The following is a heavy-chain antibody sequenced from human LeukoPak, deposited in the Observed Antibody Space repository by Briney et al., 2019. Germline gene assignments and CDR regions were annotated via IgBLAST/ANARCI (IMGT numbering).Heavy chain of an antibody. CDR1: GFTFSSYA. V-gene: IGHV3-23*01. CDR3: AKDRIDIGITAARPESDY. Sequence: GGSLRLSCAASGFTFSSYAMSWVRQAPGQGLEWVSTISGGGGKTYYADSVRGRFTIARDNSKNTLFLQMNSLRAEDTALYYCAKDRIDIGITAARPESDYWGQGTLVSVSS. J-gene: IGHJ4*02. D-gene: IGHD6-13*01. CDR2: ISGGGGKT.